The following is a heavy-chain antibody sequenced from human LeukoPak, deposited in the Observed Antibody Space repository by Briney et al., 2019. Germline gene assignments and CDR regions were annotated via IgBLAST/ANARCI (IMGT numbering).Heavy chain of an antibody. J-gene: IGHJ4*02. V-gene: IGHV3-74*01. D-gene: IGHD2/OR15-2a*01. Sequence: GGSLRLSCAASGFTFSSYAMSWVRQAPGKGLVWVSRINTDGSSTTYADSVKGRFTISRDNAKNTLYLQMDSLRAEDTAVYYCGRGPPFDQAIDYWGQGTLVTVSS. CDR1: GFTFSSYA. CDR3: GRGPPFDQAIDY. CDR2: INTDGSST.